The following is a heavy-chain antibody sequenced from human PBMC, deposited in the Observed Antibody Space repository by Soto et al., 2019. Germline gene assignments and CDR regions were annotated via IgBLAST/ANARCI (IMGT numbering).Heavy chain of an antibody. J-gene: IGHJ4*02. Sequence: KSSETLSLTCTVSGDSISSSRYYWGWVRQPPXKGLEWIGSIYYRGSTYYSPSLKSRVTICVATSKNQFSLKLSSVTAADTAVYYGARHLHPTTGYCPSTSCYDFDYWGQGTLVTVSS. D-gene: IGHD2-2*01. V-gene: IGHV4-39*01. CDR3: ARHLHPTTGYCPSTSCYDFDY. CDR1: GDSISSSRYY. CDR2: IYYRGST.